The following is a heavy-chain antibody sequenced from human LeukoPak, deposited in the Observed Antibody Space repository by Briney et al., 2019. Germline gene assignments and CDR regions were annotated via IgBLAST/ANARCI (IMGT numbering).Heavy chain of an antibody. Sequence: SVSVSCKASGGTFSRYAIRWVRQAPGEGVEWGGGIITIFGTANYAQKFQRRVTITADQSTSTAYMELSSLRSEDTAVYYCASSFLAVAGSGGYWRQATLLTVSS. CDR2: IITIFGTA. V-gene: IGHV1-69*01. CDR3: ASSFLAVAGSGGY. D-gene: IGHD6-19*01. J-gene: IGHJ4*02. CDR1: GGTFSRYA.